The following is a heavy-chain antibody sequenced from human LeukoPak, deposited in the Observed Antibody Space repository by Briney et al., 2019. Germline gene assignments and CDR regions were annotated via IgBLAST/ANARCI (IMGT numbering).Heavy chain of an antibody. CDR1: GGSFSAYS. J-gene: IGHJ5*02. CDR3: ARGGSTVTTRGGFGP. V-gene: IGHV4-34*01. CDR2: INHSGIT. Sequence: PSQTLSLTCAVSGGSFSAYSWTWISQSPGKGLEWTGEINHSGITNYNVSLESRVTISVDTSENQFSLKLRSVTAADTAVYYCARGGSTVTTRGGFGPWGQGTLVTVSS. D-gene: IGHD4-17*01.